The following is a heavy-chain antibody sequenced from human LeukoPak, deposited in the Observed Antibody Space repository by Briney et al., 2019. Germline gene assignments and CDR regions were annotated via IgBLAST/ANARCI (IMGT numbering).Heavy chain of an antibody. CDR2: IYHSGST. J-gene: IGHJ5*02. Sequence: SETLSLTCAVSGGSISSGGYSWSWIRQPPGKGLEWIGYIYHSGSTYYNPSLKSRVTISVDRSKNQFSLKLSSVTAADTAVYYCARDSRDIVVVPAARPYNWFDPWGQGTLVTVSS. CDR3: ARDSRDIVVVPAARPYNWFDP. V-gene: IGHV4-30-2*01. CDR1: GGSISSGGYS. D-gene: IGHD2-2*02.